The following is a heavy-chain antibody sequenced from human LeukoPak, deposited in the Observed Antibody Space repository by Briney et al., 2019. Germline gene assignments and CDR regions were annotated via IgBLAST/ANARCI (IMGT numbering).Heavy chain of an antibody. CDR3: ARDCIGCHGFDY. CDR2: VSAYADNT. V-gene: IGHV1-18*01. J-gene: IGHJ4*02. CDR1: GYTFTNSG. Sequence: ASVKVSCKASGYTFTNSGISRVRQAPGQGLEWMGWVSAYADNTNYVQKLQGRVTMTTDTSTSTAYMELRSLISDDTAVYYCARDCIGCHGFDYWGQGTLVTVSS. D-gene: IGHD2-15*01.